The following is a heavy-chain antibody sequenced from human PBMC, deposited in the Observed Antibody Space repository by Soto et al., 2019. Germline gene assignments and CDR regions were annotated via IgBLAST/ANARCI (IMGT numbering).Heavy chain of an antibody. CDR3: ACITGDTPLGY. D-gene: IGHD1-20*01. V-gene: IGHV4-4*02. CDR2: IHHGGST. J-gene: IGHJ4*02. Sequence: QVQLQESGPGLVKPSGTLSLTCAVSGDSISSSAWWSWVRQPPGKGLEWIGEIHHGGSTNYNPSLKSRITISVDKSKHQFSLNLSSVTAADTAVYYCACITGDTPLGYWGQGTLVTVSS. CDR1: GDSISSSAW.